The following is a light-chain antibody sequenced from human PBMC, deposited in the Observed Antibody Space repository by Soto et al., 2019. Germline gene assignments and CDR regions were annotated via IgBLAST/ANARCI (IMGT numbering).Light chain of an antibody. J-gene: IGKJ4*01. Sequence: EIVVTQSPAILSVSPGERVTLSCRASQHVVTNLAWYQQRLGQAPRLLIYGASARATGVPARFSGSGSGTEFFLTISSLQSEDFAVYYCQHYNNWLGTFGGGTKVEIK. CDR2: GAS. CDR3: QHYNNWLGT. CDR1: QHVVTN. V-gene: IGKV3-15*01.